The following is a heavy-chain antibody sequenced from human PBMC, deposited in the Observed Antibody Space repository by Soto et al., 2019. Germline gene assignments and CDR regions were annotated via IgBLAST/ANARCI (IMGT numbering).Heavy chain of an antibody. CDR2: IYHSGST. CDR3: ARHHPTRIAAAGTYYYGMDV. CDR1: GGSISSSNW. J-gene: IGHJ6*02. Sequence: PSETLSLTCAVSGGSISSSNWWSWVRQPPGKGLEWIGEIYHSGSTNYNPSLKSRVTISVDKSKNQYSLKLSSVTAADTAVYYCARHHPTRIAAAGTYYYGMDVWGQGTTVTVSS. V-gene: IGHV4-4*02. D-gene: IGHD6-13*01.